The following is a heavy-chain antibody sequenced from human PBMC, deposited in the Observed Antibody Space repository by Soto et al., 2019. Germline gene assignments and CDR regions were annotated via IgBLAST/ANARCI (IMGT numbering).Heavy chain of an antibody. CDR3: ARVWSGYSYYFDY. CDR2: IYYSGST. CDR1: CGSISSYY. J-gene: IGHJ4*02. D-gene: IGHD3-3*01. V-gene: IGHV4-59*01. Sequence: PSETLSLTCTVSCGSISSYYWIWIRQPPGKGLEWIGYIYYSGSTNYNPPLKSRVTISVDTSKNQFSPKLSSVTAADTAVYYCARVWSGYSYYFDYWGQGTLVTVS.